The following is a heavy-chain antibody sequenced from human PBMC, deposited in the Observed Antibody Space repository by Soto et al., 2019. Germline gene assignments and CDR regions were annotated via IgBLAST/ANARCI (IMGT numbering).Heavy chain of an antibody. CDR3: ARIFDFWSGYYFSS. V-gene: IGHV2-5*02. D-gene: IGHD3-3*01. Sequence: SGPTLVNPTQTRRLTCTFSGFSLSTSGVAVGWIRRAPRKAPEWLAFIFWDDDKRYSPSLENRLTITKDTSKNQVVLTLTNMAPVDTATYYCARIFDFWSGYYFSSWGRGTPVTVSS. CDR1: GFSLSTSGVA. J-gene: IGHJ4*02. CDR2: IFWDDDK.